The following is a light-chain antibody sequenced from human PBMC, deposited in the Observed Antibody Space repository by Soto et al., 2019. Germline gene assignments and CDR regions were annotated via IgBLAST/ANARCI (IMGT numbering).Light chain of an antibody. Sequence: EIVLTQSPATLSLSPGERATLSCRASHSVNSYLAWYQQKPGQAPRLLIYDASKRATDVPARFSGSGSGTDFTLTISSLQAEDVAVYYCQQYYTTPLTFGGGTKVDIK. J-gene: IGKJ4*01. CDR1: HSVNSY. CDR2: DAS. V-gene: IGKV3-11*01. CDR3: QQYYTTPLT.